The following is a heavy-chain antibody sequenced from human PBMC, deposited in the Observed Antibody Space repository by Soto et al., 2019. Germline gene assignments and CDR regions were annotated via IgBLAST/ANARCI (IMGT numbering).Heavy chain of an antibody. J-gene: IGHJ6*02. Sequence: GASVKVSCKASGYTFTGYYMHWVRQAPGQGLEWMGWINPNSGGTNYAQKFQGRVTMTRDTSTSTAYMELSRLRSDDTAVYYCAARSWDYYYYGMDVWGQGTTVTVSS. CDR2: INPNSGGT. D-gene: IGHD3-16*01. V-gene: IGHV1-2*02. CDR1: GYTFTGYY. CDR3: AARSWDYYYYGMDV.